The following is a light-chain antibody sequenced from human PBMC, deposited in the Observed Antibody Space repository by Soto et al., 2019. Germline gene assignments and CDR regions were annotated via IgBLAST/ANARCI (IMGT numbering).Light chain of an antibody. CDR1: SSNIGNNY. V-gene: IGLV1-51*01. J-gene: IGLJ2*01. Sequence: QSVLTQPPSVSAAPGQKVTISCSGSSSNIGNNYVSWYQQLPGTAPKLLIYDNNKRPSGIPDRFSGSKSGTSATLGITGLQTGDEADYYCSSYAGRNNLVFGGGTKLTVL. CDR3: SSYAGRNNLV. CDR2: DNN.